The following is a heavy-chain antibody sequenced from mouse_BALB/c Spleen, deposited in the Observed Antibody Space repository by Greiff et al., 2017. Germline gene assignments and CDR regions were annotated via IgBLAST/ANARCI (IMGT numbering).Heavy chain of an antibody. J-gene: IGHJ1*01. CDR2: IRSKSNNYAT. CDR1: GFTFNTYA. V-gene: IGHV10-1*02. CDR3: VRHGNYRYFDV. Sequence: EVKLMESGGGLVQPKGSLKLSCAASGFTFNTYAMNWVRQAPGKGLEWVARIRSKSNNYATYYADSVKDRFTISRDDSQSMLYLQMNNLKTEDTAMYYCVRHGNYRYFDVWGAGTTVTVSS. D-gene: IGHD1-1*01.